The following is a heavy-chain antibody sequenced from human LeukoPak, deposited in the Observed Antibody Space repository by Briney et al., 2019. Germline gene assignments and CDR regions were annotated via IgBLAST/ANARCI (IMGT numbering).Heavy chain of an antibody. D-gene: IGHD1-26*01. Sequence: PGRSLRLSCAASGFTFSSYGMHWVRQAPGKGLEWVAVISYDGSNKYYADSVKGRFTISRDNSKNTLYLQMNSLRAEDTAVYYCAREDSGSYKWILGIYYYGMDVWGQGTTVTVSS. CDR3: AREDSGSYKWILGIYYYGMDV. CDR2: ISYDGSNK. CDR1: GFTFSSYG. V-gene: IGHV3-30*03. J-gene: IGHJ6*02.